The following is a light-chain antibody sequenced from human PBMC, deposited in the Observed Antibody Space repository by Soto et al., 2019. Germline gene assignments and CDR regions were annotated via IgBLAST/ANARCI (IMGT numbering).Light chain of an antibody. CDR1: QRVSSY. CDR3: QQRSNWRDT. J-gene: IGKJ4*01. V-gene: IGKV3-11*01. Sequence: PGARATLSCRASQRVSSYLAWYQQKPGQAPRLLIYDASNRATGIPARFSGSGSGTDFTLTISSLEPEDFAVYYCQQRSNWRDTFGGGTKVEIK. CDR2: DAS.